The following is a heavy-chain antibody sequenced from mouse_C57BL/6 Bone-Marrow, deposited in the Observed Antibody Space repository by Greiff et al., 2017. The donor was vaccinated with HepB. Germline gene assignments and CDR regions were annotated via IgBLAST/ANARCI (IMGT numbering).Heavy chain of an antibody. CDR1: GYTFTDYY. CDR3: ARRGFDGSSYD. J-gene: IGHJ2*01. D-gene: IGHD1-1*01. Sequence: EVKLQQSGPELVKPGASVKISCKASGYTFTDYYMNWVKQSHGKSLEWIGDINPNNGGTSYNQKFKGKATLTVDKSSSTAYMELRSLTSEDSAVYYCARRGFDGSSYDWGQGTTLTVSS. CDR2: INPNNGGT. V-gene: IGHV1-26*01.